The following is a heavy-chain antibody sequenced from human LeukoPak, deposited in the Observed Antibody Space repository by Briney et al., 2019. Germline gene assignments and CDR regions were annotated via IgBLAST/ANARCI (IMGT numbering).Heavy chain of an antibody. CDR3: ARGDYDILTGYYSYYFDY. CDR1: GGPITSGGYS. J-gene: IGHJ4*02. Sequence: SETLSLTCAVSGGPITSGGYSWSWIRQPPGKGLEWIGCIYLSGSTYYNPSLKSRVTISVDRSKNQFSLKVNSVTAADTAVYYCARGDYDILTGYYSYYFDYWGQGALITVSS. D-gene: IGHD3-9*01. CDR2: IYLSGST. V-gene: IGHV4-30-2*01.